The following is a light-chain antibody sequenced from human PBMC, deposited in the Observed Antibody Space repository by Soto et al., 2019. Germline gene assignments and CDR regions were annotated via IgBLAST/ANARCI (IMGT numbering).Light chain of an antibody. CDR2: GSS. CDR3: QQYGGAPLT. CDR1: QSVSSN. Sequence: EIVMTQSPATLSVSPGERATLSCRASQSVSSNLAWYQQKPGQAPRLLIYGSSTRATGIPARFSGSGSGTEFTLTISRLELEDFAVYYCQQYGGAPLTFGGGTKVEIK. J-gene: IGKJ4*01. V-gene: IGKV3-15*01.